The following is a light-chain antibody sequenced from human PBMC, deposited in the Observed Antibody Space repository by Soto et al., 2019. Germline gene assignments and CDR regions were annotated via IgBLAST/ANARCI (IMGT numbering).Light chain of an antibody. CDR1: SSDVGLYNY. CDR2: DVS. CDR3: CSHAGDSNVV. J-gene: IGLJ2*01. V-gene: IGLV2-11*01. Sequence: QSALTQPRSVSGSPGQSVTISCTGTSSDVGLYNYVSWYQQHPGKAPKLIIYDVSKRPSGVPDRFSGSKSGNTASLTISGLQAEDEGEYFCCSHAGDSNVVFGGGTQLTVL.